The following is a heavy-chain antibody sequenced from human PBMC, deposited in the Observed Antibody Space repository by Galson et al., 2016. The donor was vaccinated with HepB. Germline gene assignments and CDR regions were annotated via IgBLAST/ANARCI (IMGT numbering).Heavy chain of an antibody. CDR3: ARSYLLGRGFGW. CDR2: TFYRTNWQN. J-gene: IGHJ4*02. Sequence: CAISGDSVSSNRAGWNWIRQSPSRGLEWLGRTFYRTNWQNDYAESVKSRITINPDTSKNQLSLHLKSVTPEDTGVYYCARSYLLGRGFGWWGQGTLVTVSS. CDR1: GDSVSSNRAG. V-gene: IGHV6-1*01. D-gene: IGHD7-27*01.